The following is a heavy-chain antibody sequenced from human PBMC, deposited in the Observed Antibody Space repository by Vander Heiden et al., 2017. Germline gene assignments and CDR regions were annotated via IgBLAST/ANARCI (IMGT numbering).Heavy chain of an antibody. D-gene: IGHD6-19*01. CDR3: ARSLAVACHFDY. V-gene: IGHV1-18*04. CDR1: ASSFPSYC. J-gene: IGHJ4*02. Sequence: QVQLVQSGGEVKKPGPSVKVSCKASASSFPSYCISWVRQAPGQGLEWMGWSSGYNGNTNYAQKLQGRVTMTTDTSTSTAYMEMRSLGSDDTAVYYCARSLAVACHFDYWGQGTLVTGSS. CDR2: SSGYNGNT.